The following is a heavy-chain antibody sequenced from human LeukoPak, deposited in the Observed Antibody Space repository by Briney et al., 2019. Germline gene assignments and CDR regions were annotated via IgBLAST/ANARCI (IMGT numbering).Heavy chain of an antibody. D-gene: IGHD3-16*01. CDR3: VGDGDHWDFDN. J-gene: IGHJ4*02. V-gene: IGHV3-74*01. CDR1: GFTFSGYW. Sequence: AGGSLRLSCTTSGFTFSGYWMHWVRQVPGKELVWVSRIKGDGSYRNYADSVQGRFTISRDNARNTLFLQMNSLRVEDTAVYYCVGDGDHWDFDNWGQGTLVTVSS. CDR2: IKGDGSYR.